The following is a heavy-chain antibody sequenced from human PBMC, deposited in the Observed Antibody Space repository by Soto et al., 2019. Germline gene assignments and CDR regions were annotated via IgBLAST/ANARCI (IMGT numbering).Heavy chain of an antibody. Sequence: QLQLQESGPGLVKPSETLSLTCTVSGGSISSSSYYWGWIRQPPGKGLEWIGSIYYSGSTYYNPSLKSRVTISVDTSKNQFSLKLSSVTAADTAVYYCARQPHFYPWFDPWGQGTLVTVSS. J-gene: IGHJ5*02. CDR3: ARQPHFYPWFDP. V-gene: IGHV4-39*01. CDR1: GGSISSSSYY. CDR2: IYYSGST. D-gene: IGHD3-16*02.